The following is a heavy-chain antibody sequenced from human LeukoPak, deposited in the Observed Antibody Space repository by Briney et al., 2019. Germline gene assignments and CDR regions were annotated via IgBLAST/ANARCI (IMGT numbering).Heavy chain of an antibody. V-gene: IGHV1-2*02. D-gene: IGHD3-22*01. CDR2: INPNSGDT. Sequence: ASVKVSCKTSGYTFTGYYTHWVRQAPGQGLEWMGWINPNSGDTNYAQKFQGRVTMTTDTSTSTAYMELRSLRSDDTAVYYCARTYYYDSSGYYRAAFDIWGQGTMVTVSS. J-gene: IGHJ3*02. CDR1: GYTFTGYY. CDR3: ARTYYYDSSGYYRAAFDI.